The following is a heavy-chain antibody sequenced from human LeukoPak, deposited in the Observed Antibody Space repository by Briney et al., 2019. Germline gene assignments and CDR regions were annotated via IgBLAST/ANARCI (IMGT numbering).Heavy chain of an antibody. D-gene: IGHD2-2*01. V-gene: IGHV4-38-2*01. Sequence: SETLSLTCAVSGYSISSGYYWGWSRQPPGKGLEWIGSIYHSGSTYYNPSLKSRVTISVDTSKNQFSLKLSSVTAADTAVYYCASGQLRWYFDLWGRGTLVTVSS. CDR1: GYSISSGYY. CDR2: IYHSGST. CDR3: ASGQLRWYFDL. J-gene: IGHJ2*01.